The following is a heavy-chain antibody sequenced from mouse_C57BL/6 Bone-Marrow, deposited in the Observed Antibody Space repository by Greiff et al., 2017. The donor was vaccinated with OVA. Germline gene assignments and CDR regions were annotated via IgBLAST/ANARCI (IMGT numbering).Heavy chain of an antibody. CDR3: ARSTRYAMDY. Sequence: EVLLQQSGPELVKPGASVKISCKASGYSFTGYYMNWVKQSPEKSLEWIGEINPSTGGTTYNQKFKAKATLTVDKSSSTAYMQLKSLTSEDSAVYYCARSTRYAMDYWGQGTSVTVSS. CDR1: GYSFTGYY. CDR2: INPSTGGT. V-gene: IGHV1-42*01. J-gene: IGHJ4*01.